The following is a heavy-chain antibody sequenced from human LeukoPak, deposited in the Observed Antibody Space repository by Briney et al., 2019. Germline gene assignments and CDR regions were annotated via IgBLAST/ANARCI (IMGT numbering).Heavy chain of an antibody. D-gene: IGHD2-2*01. CDR1: GGSFSGYY. CDR2: INHSGST. CDR3: ARVPGYCSSTSCLNWFDP. V-gene: IGHV4-34*01. J-gene: IGHJ5*02. Sequence: PSETLSLTCAVYGGSFSGYYWSWIRQPPGKGLEWIGEINHSGSTNYNPSLKSRVTISVDTSKNQFSLKLSSVTAADTAVYYYARVPGYCSSTSCLNWFDPWGQGTLVTVSS.